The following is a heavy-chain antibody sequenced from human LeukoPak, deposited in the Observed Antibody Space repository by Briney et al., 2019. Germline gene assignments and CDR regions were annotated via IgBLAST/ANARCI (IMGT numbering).Heavy chain of an antibody. CDR2: ISSSGSTI. J-gene: IGHJ4*02. Sequence: PGGSLRLSRAASGFTFSSYEMNWVRQAPGKGLERVSYISSSGSTIYYADSVKGRFTISRDNAKNSLYLRMNSLRAEDTAVYYCARVVGSYGSHFDYWGQGTLVTVSS. CDR3: ARVVGSYGSHFDY. CDR1: GFTFSSYE. D-gene: IGHD5-18*01. V-gene: IGHV3-48*03.